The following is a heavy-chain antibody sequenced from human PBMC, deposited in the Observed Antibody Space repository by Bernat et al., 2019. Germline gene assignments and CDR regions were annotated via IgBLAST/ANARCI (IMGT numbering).Heavy chain of an antibody. CDR1: GGSISSGSYY. CDR3: ARGSRILTPPGEYPHGRNMYYFDY. D-gene: IGHD3-9*01. J-gene: IGHJ4*02. Sequence: QVQLQESGPGLVKPSQTLSLTCTVSGGSISSGSYYWSWIRQPAGKGLEWIGRIYTSGSTNYNPSLKSRVTISVDTSKNQFSLKLSSVTAADTAVYYCARGSRILTPPGEYPHGRNMYYFDYWGQGTLVTVSS. CDR2: IYTSGST. V-gene: IGHV4-61*02.